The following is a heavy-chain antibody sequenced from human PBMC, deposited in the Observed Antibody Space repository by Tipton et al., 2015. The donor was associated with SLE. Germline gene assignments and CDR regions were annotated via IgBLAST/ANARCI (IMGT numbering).Heavy chain of an antibody. Sequence: TLSLTCTVSGGSISSGSYYWSWIRQPAGKGLEWIGRIYTSGSTNYNPSLTSRVTISVDTSKNQLSLKLSSVTAADTAVYYCARDRTGGDAFDIWGQGTTVTVSS. CDR3: ARDRTGGDAFDI. V-gene: IGHV4-61*02. D-gene: IGHD3-10*01. CDR1: GGSISSGSYY. CDR2: IYTSGST. J-gene: IGHJ3*02.